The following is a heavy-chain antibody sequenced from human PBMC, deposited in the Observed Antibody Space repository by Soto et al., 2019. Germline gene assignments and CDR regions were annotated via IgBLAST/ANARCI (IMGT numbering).Heavy chain of an antibody. D-gene: IGHD6-19*01. Sequence: GGSLRLSCAASGFTVSSNYMSWVRQAPGKGLEWVSVIYSGGSTYYADSVKGRFTISRDNSKNTLYLQMNSLRAEDTALYYCAKDLSSSGWYDAFDIWGQGTMVTVSS. CDR3: AKDLSSSGWYDAFDI. J-gene: IGHJ3*02. CDR2: IYSGGST. V-gene: IGHV3-66*01. CDR1: GFTVSSNY.